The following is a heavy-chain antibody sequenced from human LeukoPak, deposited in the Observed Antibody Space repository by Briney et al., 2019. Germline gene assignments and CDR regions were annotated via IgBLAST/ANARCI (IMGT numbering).Heavy chain of an antibody. CDR2: ISSSSSYI. CDR3: ARGLKYSSGWYYFDY. Sequence: GGSLRLSCAASGFTFSSYSMNWVRQAPGKGLEWVSSISSSSSYIYYADSVKGRFTISRDNAKNSLYLQMNSLRAEDTAVYYCARGLKYSSGWYYFDYWGQGTLVTVSS. D-gene: IGHD6-19*01. J-gene: IGHJ4*02. CDR1: GFTFSSYS. V-gene: IGHV3-21*01.